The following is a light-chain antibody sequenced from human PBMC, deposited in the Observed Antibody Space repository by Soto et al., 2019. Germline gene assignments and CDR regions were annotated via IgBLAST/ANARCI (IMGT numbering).Light chain of an antibody. Sequence: EIVLTQSPATLSLSPGERATLSRRASQSVSSYLAWYQQKPGQAPRLLIYVASNRATGIPASFSGSGSGTDFTFTISSLEPEDFAVYYCQQRSNWPRTFGQGTKV. CDR1: QSVSSY. V-gene: IGKV3-11*01. CDR3: QQRSNWPRT. J-gene: IGKJ1*01. CDR2: VAS.